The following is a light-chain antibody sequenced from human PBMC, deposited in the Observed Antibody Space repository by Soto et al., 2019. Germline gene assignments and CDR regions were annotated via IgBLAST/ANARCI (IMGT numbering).Light chain of an antibody. Sequence: QSALTQPPSASGSPGQSVTISCTGTSSDVGGYNYVSWYQQHPGKAPKLMIYEVSKRPSGVPDRFSGSKSGNTASLTVSGLQAEDEADYCCSSYAGSNNVVVFGTGTKLTVL. J-gene: IGLJ1*01. CDR3: SSYAGSNNVVV. V-gene: IGLV2-8*01. CDR1: SSDVGGYNY. CDR2: EVS.